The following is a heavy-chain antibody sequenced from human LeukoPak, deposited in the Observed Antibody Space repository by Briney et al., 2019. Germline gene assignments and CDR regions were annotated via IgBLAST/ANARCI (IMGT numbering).Heavy chain of an antibody. CDR1: GGSFSGYY. CDR3: ARGGDSGSYYDFDY. CDR2: IYYSGST. Sequence: SETLPLTCAVYGGSFSGYYWSWIRQPPGKGLEWIGYIYYSGSTNYNPSLKSRVTISVDTSKNQFSLKLSSVTAADTAVYYCARGGDSGSYYDFDYWGQGTLVTVSS. V-gene: IGHV4-59*01. J-gene: IGHJ4*02. D-gene: IGHD1-26*01.